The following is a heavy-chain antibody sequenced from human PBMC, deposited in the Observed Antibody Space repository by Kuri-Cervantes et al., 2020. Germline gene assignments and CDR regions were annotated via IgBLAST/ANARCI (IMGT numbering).Heavy chain of an antibody. CDR1: GFTFSSYS. Sequence: GESLKISCAASGFTFSSYSMNWVRQAPGKGLEWVSSISSSSSYIYYADSVKGRFTISRDNAKNSLYLQMNSLRAEDTAVYYCARDEEDYGDYGGYYYYYYYMDVWGKGTTVTVSS. CDR3: ARDEEDYGDYGGYYYYYYYMDV. D-gene: IGHD4-17*01. V-gene: IGHV3-21*01. CDR2: ISSSSSYI. J-gene: IGHJ6*03.